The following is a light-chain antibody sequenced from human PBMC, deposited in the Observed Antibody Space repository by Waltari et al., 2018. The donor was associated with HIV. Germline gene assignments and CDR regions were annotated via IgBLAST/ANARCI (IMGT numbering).Light chain of an antibody. J-gene: IGLJ2*01. Sequence: QSAVTKPRSVSGSPGQSVTISCTGNSRNVGGYKYVLWYQQNPGKAPKLMIYDVSKRPSGVPDRFSGSKSGNTASLTISGLQAEDEADYYCCSYAGSYSVVFGGGTKLTVL. CDR2: DVS. CDR3: CSYAGSYSVV. CDR1: SRNVGGYKY. V-gene: IGLV2-11*01.